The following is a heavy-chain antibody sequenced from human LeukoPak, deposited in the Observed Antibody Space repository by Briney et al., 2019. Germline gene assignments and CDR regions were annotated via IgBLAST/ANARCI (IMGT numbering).Heavy chain of an antibody. J-gene: IGHJ6*02. CDR2: INPNSGGT. V-gene: IGHV1-2*02. D-gene: IGHD6-6*01. CDR1: GYTFTGYY. CDR3: ATGEAAPSNYYYGMDV. Sequence: ASVKVSCKASGYTFTGYYMHWVRQAPGQGLEWMGWINPNSGGTNYAQKFQGRVTMTRDTSISTAYMELSRLRSDDTAVYYCATGEAAPSNYYYGMDVWGQGTTVTVSS.